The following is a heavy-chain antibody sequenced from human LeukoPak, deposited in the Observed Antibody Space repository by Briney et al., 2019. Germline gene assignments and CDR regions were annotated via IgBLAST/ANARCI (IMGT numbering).Heavy chain of an antibody. D-gene: IGHD3-9*01. J-gene: IGHJ4*02. V-gene: IGHV3-23*01. Sequence: GGSLRLSCAASGLTFINYAMTWVRPPPGKGLEWVSGVSGTGYTTFHADSVTGRFTIPRDNPKNTLYLQMDSLRAGDTAVYYCAKDHQIRERYYDLLTGYYRLYYFYFWGQGTLVTVSS. CDR3: AKDHQIRERYYDLLTGYYRLYYFYF. CDR2: VSGTGYTT. CDR1: GLTFINYA.